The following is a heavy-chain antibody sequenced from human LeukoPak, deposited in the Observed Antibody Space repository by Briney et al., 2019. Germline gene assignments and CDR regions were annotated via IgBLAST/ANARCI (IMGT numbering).Heavy chain of an antibody. CDR3: ARGWGGLGRSWGPLDF. CDR2: IGTVADT. D-gene: IGHD3-16*01. J-gene: IGHJ4*02. CDR1: GFNFKNYD. V-gene: IGHV3-13*01. Sequence: GGSLRLSCAASGFNFKNYDFHWVRQVAGKRLEWVAGIGTVADTFYPDSVMGRFTISRENAKNSFYLQMNRLRAGDTAVYYCARGWGGLGRSWGPLDFWRQGILVSDSS.